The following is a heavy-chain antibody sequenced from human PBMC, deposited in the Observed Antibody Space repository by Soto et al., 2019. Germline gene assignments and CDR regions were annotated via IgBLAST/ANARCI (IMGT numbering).Heavy chain of an antibody. V-gene: IGHV3-30-3*01. Sequence: QVQLVESGGGVVQPGRSLRLSCAASGFTFSSYAMHWVRQAPGKGLEWVAVISYDGSNKYYADSVKGRFTISRDNSKNTLYLQMNSLRPDDTAVYYCARTPRGQWELPYYYYGMDVWGQGTTVTVSS. CDR2: ISYDGSNK. J-gene: IGHJ6*02. CDR3: ARTPRGQWELPYYYYGMDV. D-gene: IGHD1-26*01. CDR1: GFTFSSYA.